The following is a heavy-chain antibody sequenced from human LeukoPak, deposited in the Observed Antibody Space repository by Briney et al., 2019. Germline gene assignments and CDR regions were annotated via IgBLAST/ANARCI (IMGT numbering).Heavy chain of an antibody. CDR2: IYYSGST. CDR1: GGSISSSSYY. V-gene: IGHV4-39*07. D-gene: IGHD6-19*01. J-gene: IGHJ4*02. Sequence: SETLSLTCTVSGGSISSSSYYWGWIRQPPGKGLEWIGSIYYSGSTYYNPSLKSRVTVSVDTSKNQFSLKLSSVTAADTAVYYCANGRAVAGKGYFDYWGQGTLVTVSS. CDR3: ANGRAVAGKGYFDY.